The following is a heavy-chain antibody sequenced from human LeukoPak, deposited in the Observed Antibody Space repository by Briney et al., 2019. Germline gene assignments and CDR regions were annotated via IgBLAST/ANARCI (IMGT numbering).Heavy chain of an antibody. V-gene: IGHV1-8*01. CDR1: GYTFTSYD. J-gene: IGHJ6*02. D-gene: IGHD3-9*01. CDR2: MNPNSGNT. CDR3: ARGPNTGYFDWLFGFGYYYCGMDV. Sequence: ASVKVSCKASGYTFTSYDINWVRQATGQGLEWMGWMNPNSGNTGYAQKFQGRVTMTRNTSISTAYMELSSLRSEDTAVYYCARGPNTGYFDWLFGFGYYYCGMDVWGQGTTVTVSS.